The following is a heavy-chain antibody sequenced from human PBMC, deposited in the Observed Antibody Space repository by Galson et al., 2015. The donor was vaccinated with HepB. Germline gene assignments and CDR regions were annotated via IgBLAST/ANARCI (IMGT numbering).Heavy chain of an antibody. V-gene: IGHV1-18*04. J-gene: IGHJ6*02. CDR2: ISAYNGNT. CDR3: ARDSHSMYYDFWSGYYYYYGMDV. D-gene: IGHD3-3*01. Sequence: SVKVSCKASGYTFTSYGISWVRQAPGQGLEWMGWISAYNGNTNYAQKLQGRVTMTTDTSTSTAYMELRSLRSDDTAVYYCARDSHSMYYDFWSGYYYYYGMDVWGQGTTVTVSS. CDR1: GYTFTSYG.